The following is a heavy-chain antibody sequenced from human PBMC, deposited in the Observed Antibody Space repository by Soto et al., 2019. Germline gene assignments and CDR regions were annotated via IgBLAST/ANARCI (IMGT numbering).Heavy chain of an antibody. CDR3: ARVFGFGGMDV. V-gene: IGHV4-31*03. CDR2: IYYSGST. D-gene: IGHD3-10*01. Sequence: PSETLSLTCTVSGCSISRGGYYWGWIRQHPGKGLEWIGYIYYSGSTYYNPSLKSRVTISVDTSKNQFSLKLSSVTAADTAVYYCARVFGFGGMDVWGQGTTVTVSS. CDR1: GCSISRGGYY. J-gene: IGHJ6*02.